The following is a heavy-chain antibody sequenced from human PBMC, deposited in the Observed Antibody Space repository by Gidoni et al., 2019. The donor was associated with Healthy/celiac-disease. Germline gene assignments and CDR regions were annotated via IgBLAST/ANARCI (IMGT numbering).Heavy chain of an antibody. V-gene: IGHV4-59*01. CDR2: IYYSGST. CDR1: GGSISRYY. Sequence: QVQLQESGPGLVKPSETLSLTCTVSGGSISRYYWSWIRQPPGKGLEWIGYIYYSGSTNYNPSLKSRVTISVDTSKNQFSLKLSSVTAADTAVYYCARDSDYWGQGTLVTVSS. J-gene: IGHJ4*02. CDR3: ARDSDY.